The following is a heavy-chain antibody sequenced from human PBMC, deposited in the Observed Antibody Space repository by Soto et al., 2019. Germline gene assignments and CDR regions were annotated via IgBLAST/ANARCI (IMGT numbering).Heavy chain of an antibody. J-gene: IGHJ4*02. Sequence: GGSLRLSCTASGFTFSSYAMHWVRQAPGKGLEWVAVISYDGSNKYYADSVKGRFTISRDNSKNTLYLQMNSLRAEDTAVYYCARGSTLPAVSYYDYVCGSYYFDYWGQGTLVTVSS. CDR1: GFTFSSYA. CDR3: ARGSTLPAVSYYDYVCGSYYFDY. CDR2: ISYDGSNK. V-gene: IGHV3-30-3*01. D-gene: IGHD3-16*01.